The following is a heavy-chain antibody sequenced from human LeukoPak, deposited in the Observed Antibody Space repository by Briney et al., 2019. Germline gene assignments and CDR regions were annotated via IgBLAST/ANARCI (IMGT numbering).Heavy chain of an antibody. CDR3: AILSGYLPRNFDY. J-gene: IGHJ4*02. V-gene: IGHV1-69*02. D-gene: IGHD3-22*01. Sequence: SVKVSCKASGGTFSSYTISWVRQAPGQGLEWMGRIIPILGIANYAQKFQGRVTTTADKSTSTAYMELSSLRSEDTAVYYCAILSGYLPRNFDYWGQGTLVTVSS. CDR2: IIPILGIA. CDR1: GGTFSSYT.